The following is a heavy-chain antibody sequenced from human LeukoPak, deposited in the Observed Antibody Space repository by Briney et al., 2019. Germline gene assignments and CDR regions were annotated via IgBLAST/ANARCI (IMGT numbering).Heavy chain of an antibody. D-gene: IGHD6-13*01. V-gene: IGHV3-48*01. J-gene: IGHJ4*02. Sequence: GGSLRLSCAASGFTFNTYTMNWVRQAPGKGLEWVSYISGSSGIIDYADSVRGRFTISRDNAKNSLYLQMNSLRAEDTAVYYCARARYSSSWYRNYFDYWGQGTLVTVSS. CDR2: ISGSSGII. CDR3: ARARYSSSWYRNYFDY. CDR1: GFTFNTYT.